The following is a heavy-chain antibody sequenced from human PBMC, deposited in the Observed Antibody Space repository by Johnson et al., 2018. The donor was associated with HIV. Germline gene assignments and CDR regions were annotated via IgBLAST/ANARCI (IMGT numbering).Heavy chain of an antibody. CDR3: ARVPVPGIIFDAFDI. J-gene: IGHJ3*02. Sequence: VQLVESGGGVVQPGRSLRLSCAASGFTFSSYAMHWVRQAPGKGLEWVAVISYDGSNKYYADSVKGRFPLSRDNSKNTLYLQMNSLRAEDTTVYYCARVPVPGIIFDAFDIWGQGTMVTVSS. CDR1: GFTFSSYA. V-gene: IGHV3-30*04. D-gene: IGHD3-10*01. CDR2: ISYDGSNK.